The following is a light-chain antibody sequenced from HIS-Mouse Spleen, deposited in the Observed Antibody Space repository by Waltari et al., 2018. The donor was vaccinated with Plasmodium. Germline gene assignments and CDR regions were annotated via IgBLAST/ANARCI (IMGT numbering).Light chain of an antibody. V-gene: IGKV1-6*01. CDR3: LQDYNYPYT. CDR1: QGIRND. Sequence: AIQMTQSPSSLSASVGARVTITCRASQGIRNDLGWYQQKPGNAPKLLISAASSLQSGVPSRFSGSGSGTDFTLTISSLQPEDFATYYCLQDYNYPYTFGQGTKLEIK. J-gene: IGKJ2*01. CDR2: AAS.